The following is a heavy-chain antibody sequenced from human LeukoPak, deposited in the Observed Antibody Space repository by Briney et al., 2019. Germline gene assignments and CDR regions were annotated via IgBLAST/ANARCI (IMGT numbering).Heavy chain of an antibody. V-gene: IGHV3-23*01. D-gene: IGHD5-18*01. CDR2: ISGSGGST. CDR3: AKNRGYSYGSYYFDY. Sequence: GGSLRLSCAASGFTFSSYEMNWVRQAPGKGLEWVSAISGSGGSTYYADSVKGRFTISRDNSKNTLYLQMNSLRAEDTAVYYCAKNRGYSYGSYYFDYWGQGTLVTVSS. CDR1: GFTFSSYE. J-gene: IGHJ4*02.